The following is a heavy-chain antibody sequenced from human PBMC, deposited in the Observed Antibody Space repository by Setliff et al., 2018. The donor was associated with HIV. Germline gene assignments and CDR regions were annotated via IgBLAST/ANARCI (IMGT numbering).Heavy chain of an antibody. CDR3: ARVVALTYYDYIWGSYQDDFEI. CDR2: ISAYNGNT. D-gene: IGHD3-16*02. CDR1: GYTFTGYH. V-gene: IGHV1-18*04. Sequence: ASVTVSCKTSGYTFTGYHMHWVRRAPGQGLEWMGWISAYNGNTKYEQKFQGRITLTTDPSTSKVYMELRSLRSDDTAVYYCARVVALTYYDYIWGSYQDDFEIWGQGTMVTVSS. J-gene: IGHJ3*02.